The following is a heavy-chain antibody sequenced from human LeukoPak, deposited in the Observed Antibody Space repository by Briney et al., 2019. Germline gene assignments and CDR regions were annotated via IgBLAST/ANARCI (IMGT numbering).Heavy chain of an antibody. D-gene: IGHD2-15*01. CDR3: AKDGAATYYYGMNV. CDR2: ISWNSGSI. V-gene: IGHV3-9*01. Sequence: PGGSLRLSCAASGFTFDDYAMHWVRQAPGKGLEWVSGISWNSGSIGYADSVKGRFTISRDNAKNSLYLQMNSLRAEDTASYYCAKDGAATYYYGMNVWGQGTTVTVSS. J-gene: IGHJ6*02. CDR1: GFTFDDYA.